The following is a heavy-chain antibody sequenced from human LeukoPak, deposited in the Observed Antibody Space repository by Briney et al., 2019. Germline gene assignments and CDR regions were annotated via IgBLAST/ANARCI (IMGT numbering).Heavy chain of an antibody. CDR2: IYHSGTT. D-gene: IGHD6-19*01. V-gene: IGHV4-59*12. CDR1: GGSMSSYY. J-gene: IGHJ5*02. CDR3: ARAPGVGGGPVAGTNWFDP. Sequence: SETLSLTCTVSGGSMSSYYWSWIRQPPGKGLEWIGYIYHSGTTNYNPSLKSRATISVDKSKKQFSLKLNSVTAADTAVYYCARAPGVGGGPVAGTNWFDPWGQETLVTVSS.